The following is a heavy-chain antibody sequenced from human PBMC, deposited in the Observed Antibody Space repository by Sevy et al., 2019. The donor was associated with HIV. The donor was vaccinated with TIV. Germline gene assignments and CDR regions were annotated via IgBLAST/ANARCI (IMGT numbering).Heavy chain of an antibody. CDR3: ARDLRLCSALTWTYYYYYGMDV. D-gene: IGHD2-15*01. V-gene: IGHV1-8*01. CDR1: GYTFTSYD. Sequence: ASVKVSCKASGYTFTSYDINWVRQATGQGLEWMGWMNPNSGNTGYAQKFQGRVTMTRNTSISTAYMELSSLRSEDTAVYYCARDLRLCSALTWTYYYYYGMDVWGQGTTVTVSS. J-gene: IGHJ6*02. CDR2: MNPNSGNT.